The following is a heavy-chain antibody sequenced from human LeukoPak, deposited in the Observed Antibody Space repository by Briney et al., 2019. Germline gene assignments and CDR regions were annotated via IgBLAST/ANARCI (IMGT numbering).Heavy chain of an antibody. CDR2: IYYSGST. CDR1: GGSISSGDYY. J-gene: IGHJ5*02. CDR3: ARHQLRYSTYVWFDP. V-gene: IGHV4-30-4*08. Sequence: PSQTLSLTCTVSGGSISSGDYYWSWIRQPPGKGPEWIGYIYYSGSTYYNPSLKSRVTISVDTSKNQFSLKLSSVTAADTAVYYCARHQLRYSTYVWFDPWGQGTLVTVSS. D-gene: IGHD3-9*01.